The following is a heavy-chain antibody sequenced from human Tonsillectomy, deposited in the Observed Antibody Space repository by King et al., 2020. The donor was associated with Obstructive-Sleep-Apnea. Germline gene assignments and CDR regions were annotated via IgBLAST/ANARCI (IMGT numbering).Heavy chain of an antibody. Sequence: QVQLQESGPGLVKPSETLSLTCTVSVDSISSYYWSWIRQPPGKGLEWIGYIYFIGSLKYNPSPTIRVSISIDTSKNQLSLNLTSVTAAAPALYYCARGARPAGYSSGRTYWYFDVWGRGTLVSVSS. D-gene: IGHD6-19*01. CDR1: VDSISSYY. CDR2: IYFIGSL. J-gene: IGHJ2*01. CDR3: ARGARPAGYSSGRTYWYFDV. V-gene: IGHV4-59*01.